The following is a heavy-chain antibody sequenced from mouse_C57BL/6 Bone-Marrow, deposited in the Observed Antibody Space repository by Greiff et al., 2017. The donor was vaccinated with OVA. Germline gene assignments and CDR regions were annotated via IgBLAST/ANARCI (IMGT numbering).Heavy chain of an antibody. CDR1: GYTFTSYW. CDR3: ASRAYYSNYGFAY. Sequence: QVQLQQSGAELVRPGSSVKLSCKASGYTFTSYWMDWVKQRPGQGLEWIGNIYPSDSETHYNQKFKDKATLTVDKSSSTAYMQLSSLTSEDSAVYYCASRAYYSNYGFAYWGQGTLVTVSA. D-gene: IGHD2-5*01. J-gene: IGHJ3*01. CDR2: IYPSDSET. V-gene: IGHV1-61*01.